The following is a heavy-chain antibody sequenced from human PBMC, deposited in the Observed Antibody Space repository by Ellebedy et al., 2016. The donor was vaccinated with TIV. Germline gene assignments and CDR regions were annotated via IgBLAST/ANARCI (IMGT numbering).Heavy chain of an antibody. CDR1: GGSISSYY. V-gene: IGHV4-59*01. CDR3: ARGVGVGATDYYYGMDV. Sequence: MPSETLSLTCTVSGGSISSYYWSWIRQPPGKGLEWIGYIYYSGSTNYNPSLKSRVTISVDTSKNQFSLKLSSVTAADTAVYYCARGVGVGATDYYYGMDVWGQGTTVTVSS. D-gene: IGHD1-26*01. J-gene: IGHJ6*02. CDR2: IYYSGST.